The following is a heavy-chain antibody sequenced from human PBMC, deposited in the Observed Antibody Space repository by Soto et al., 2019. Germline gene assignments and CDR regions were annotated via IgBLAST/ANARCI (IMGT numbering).Heavy chain of an antibody. D-gene: IGHD5-12*01. V-gene: IGHV3-30*18. CDR2: ISYDGSNK. J-gene: IGHJ4*02. CDR3: AKYGYNWYFDY. Sequence: QVQLVESGGGVVQPGRSLRLSCVASGFTFSSYGMHWVRQAPGKGLEWVAVISYDGSNKYYADSVKGRFTISRDNSKNTLYLQMNSLRAEDTAVYYCAKYGYNWYFDYWGQGTLVTVSS. CDR1: GFTFSSYG.